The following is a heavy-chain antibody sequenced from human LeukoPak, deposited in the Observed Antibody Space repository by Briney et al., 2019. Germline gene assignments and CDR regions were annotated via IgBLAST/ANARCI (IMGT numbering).Heavy chain of an antibody. CDR3: ARDLGYCSSTSSYKCTNWFDP. Sequence: SETLSLTCTVSGGSISSYYWSWIRQPAGKGLEWIGRIYTSGSTNYNPSLKSRVTMSVDTSKNQFSLKLSSVTAADTAVYYCARDLGYCSSTSSYKCTNWFDPWVQGTLVTVSS. CDR1: GGSISSYY. J-gene: IGHJ5*02. CDR2: IYTSGST. D-gene: IGHD2-2*02. V-gene: IGHV4-4*07.